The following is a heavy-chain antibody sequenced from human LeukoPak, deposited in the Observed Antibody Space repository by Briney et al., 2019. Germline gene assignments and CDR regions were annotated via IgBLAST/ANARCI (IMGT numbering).Heavy chain of an antibody. V-gene: IGHV3-7*01. CDR2: IKQDGSEK. Sequence: GGSLRLSCAASGFTFSSYWMSWVRQAPGKGLEWVANIKQDGSEKYYVDSVKGRFTISRDNAKNSLYLQMNSLRAEDTAVYYCARDVGGPYYGMDVWGQGTTVTVSS. J-gene: IGHJ6*02. CDR3: ARDVGGPYYGMDV. CDR1: GFTFSSYW. D-gene: IGHD1-26*01.